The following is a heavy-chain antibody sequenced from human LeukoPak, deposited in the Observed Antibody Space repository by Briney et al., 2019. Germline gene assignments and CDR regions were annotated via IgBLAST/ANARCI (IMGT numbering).Heavy chain of an antibody. CDR3: AKTSRGNSGYDSPFGY. Sequence: GGSLRLSCAASGFTFSTYAMSWVRQAPGKGLEWVSAVRGSGSDTYYADSVKGRFTISRDNSKNTLYLQMNSLRAEDTAIYYCAKTSRGNSGYDSPFGYWGQGTLVTVSS. J-gene: IGHJ4*02. D-gene: IGHD5-12*01. CDR2: VRGSGSDT. V-gene: IGHV3-23*01. CDR1: GFTFSTYA.